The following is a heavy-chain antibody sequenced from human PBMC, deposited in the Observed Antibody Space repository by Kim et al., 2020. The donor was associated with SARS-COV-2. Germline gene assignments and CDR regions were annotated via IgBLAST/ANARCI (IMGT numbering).Heavy chain of an antibody. J-gene: IGHJ6*02. CDR3: ARVSGSYLNYYFPMDV. Sequence: DSVRGRITISRDDAKNSLYLHMNSLRPEDTALYYCARVSGSYLNYYFPMDVWGQGTTVTVSS. D-gene: IGHD1-26*01. V-gene: IGHV3-9*01.